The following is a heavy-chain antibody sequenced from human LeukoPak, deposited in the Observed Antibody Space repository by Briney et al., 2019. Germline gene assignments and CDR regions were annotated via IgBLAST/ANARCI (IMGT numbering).Heavy chain of an antibody. V-gene: IGHV3-21*01. D-gene: IGHD2-2*01. CDR1: GFTFSSYS. Sequence: PGGSLRLSCAASGFTFSSYSMNWVRQAPGKGLEWVPSISSSSSYIYYADSVKGRFTISRDNAKNSLYLQMNSLRAEDTAVYYCARDLFVVVPAAIPNDAFDIWGQGTMVTVSS. CDR3: ARDLFVVVPAAIPNDAFDI. J-gene: IGHJ3*02. CDR2: ISSSSSYI.